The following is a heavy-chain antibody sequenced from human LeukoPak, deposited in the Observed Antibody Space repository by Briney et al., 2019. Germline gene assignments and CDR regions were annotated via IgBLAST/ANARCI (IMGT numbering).Heavy chain of an antibody. J-gene: IGHJ4*02. V-gene: IGHV1-2*02. CDR1: GYTFTDYY. D-gene: IGHD3-16*01. Sequence: GASVKVSCKASGYTFTDYYIHWARQAPGQGLEWMGWFNPKSGGTKYAQNFQGRVTMTRDTSTAYMELSRLKSDDTAVYYCVRAGGPFDYWGLGTQVTVSS. CDR2: FNPKSGGT. CDR3: VRAGGPFDY.